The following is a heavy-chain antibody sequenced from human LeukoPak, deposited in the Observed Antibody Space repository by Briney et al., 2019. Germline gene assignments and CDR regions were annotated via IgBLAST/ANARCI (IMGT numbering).Heavy chain of an antibody. V-gene: IGHV1-8*01. CDR2: MNPNSGNT. D-gene: IGHD4-17*01. CDR1: GYTFTSYD. Sequence: ASVKVSCKASGYTFTSYDINWVRQATGQGLEWMGWMNPNSGNTGYAQKFQGRVTMTRNTSISTAYMELSSLRSEDTAVYYCARGVQVTTPHYYYYGMDVWGQGTTVTVSS. J-gene: IGHJ6*02. CDR3: ARGVQVTTPHYYYYGMDV.